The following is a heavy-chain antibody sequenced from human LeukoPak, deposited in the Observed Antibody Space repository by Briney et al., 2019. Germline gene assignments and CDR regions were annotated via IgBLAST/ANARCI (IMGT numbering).Heavy chain of an antibody. D-gene: IGHD6-19*01. V-gene: IGHV3-23*01. J-gene: IGHJ4*02. CDR3: AKDRQWLAGNYFDY. Sequence: GGSLSLSWAASGFTFSSYAMSWVRQAPGKGLEWVSAISGSGGSTYYADSVKGRFTISRDNSKNTLYLQMNSLRAEDTAVYYCAKDRQWLAGNYFDYWGQGTLVTVSS. CDR1: GFTFSSYA. CDR2: ISGSGGST.